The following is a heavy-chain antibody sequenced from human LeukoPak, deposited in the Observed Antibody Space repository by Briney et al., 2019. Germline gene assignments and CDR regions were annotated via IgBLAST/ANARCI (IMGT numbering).Heavy chain of an antibody. CDR2: IYYSGGT. CDR3: ARGMSAAYDYNWFDD. J-gene: IGHJ5*02. D-gene: IGHD5-12*01. Sequence: PSETLSLTCTVSGGSVSTSSYYWSWIRQPPGKGLEWIGYIYYSGGTNYNPSLKSRVTISVDTSKNQFSLKLSSVTAADTAVYFCARGMSAAYDYNWFDDWGQGTLVTVSS. V-gene: IGHV4-61*01. CDR1: GGSVSTSSYY.